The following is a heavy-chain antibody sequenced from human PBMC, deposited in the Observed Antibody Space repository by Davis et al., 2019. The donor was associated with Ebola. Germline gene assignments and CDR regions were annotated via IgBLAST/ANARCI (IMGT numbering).Heavy chain of an antibody. D-gene: IGHD6-13*01. CDR1: GGTFSSYA. Sequence: SVKVSCKASGGTFSSYAISWVRQAPGQGLEWMGRIIPILGIANYAQKFQGRVTITADKSTSTAYMELSSLRSEDTAVYYCARLRIAAAGTVSYYYGMDVWGQGTTVTVSS. CDR3: ARLRIAAAGTVSYYYGMDV. J-gene: IGHJ6*02. V-gene: IGHV1-69*04. CDR2: IIPILGIA.